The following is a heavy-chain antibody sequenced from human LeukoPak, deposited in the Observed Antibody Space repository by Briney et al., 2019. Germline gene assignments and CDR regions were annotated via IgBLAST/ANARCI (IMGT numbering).Heavy chain of an antibody. CDR1: GYTLRSYS. D-gene: IGHD6-13*01. V-gene: IGHV3-48*01. Sequence: PGGSLRLSCAASGYTLRSYSMHWVRQAPGKGLEWVSYISSSSSTIHYADSEKGRFTISRDNAKNSLYLQMNSLRAADTAEYYCAKRIATAGKHYFDNWGQGTLVTVSS. CDR2: ISSSSSTI. J-gene: IGHJ4*02. CDR3: AKRIATAGKHYFDN.